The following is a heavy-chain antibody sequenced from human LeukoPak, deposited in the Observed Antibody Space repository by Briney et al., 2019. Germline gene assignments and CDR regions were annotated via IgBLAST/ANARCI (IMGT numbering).Heavy chain of an antibody. J-gene: IGHJ5*01. CDR2: IYYSGST. CDR1: GDSMSTTGYY. Sequence: SETLSLTCTVSGDSMSTTGYYWGWIRQPPGKGLEWIGSIYYSGSTQYNPSLKSRVTISVDTSKNQLSLKLSSVTAADTAVYHCANYLRGTMRDSWGQGTLVTVSS. CDR3: ANYLRGTMRDS. V-gene: IGHV4-39*01. D-gene: IGHD3-16*01.